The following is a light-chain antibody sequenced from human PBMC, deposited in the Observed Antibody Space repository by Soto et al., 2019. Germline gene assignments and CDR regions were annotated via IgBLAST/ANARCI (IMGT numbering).Light chain of an antibody. CDR1: QSVSSSY. Sequence: EIVLTQSPGTLSLSPGERATLSCRASQSVSSSYLAWYQQKPGQAPRLLIYGASSRATAIPDRFSGSGSGTDFTLTISRLEPEDFAVYYCQQYCNSPPFTFGPGTKVDIK. CDR2: GAS. V-gene: IGKV3-20*01. CDR3: QQYCNSPPFT. J-gene: IGKJ3*01.